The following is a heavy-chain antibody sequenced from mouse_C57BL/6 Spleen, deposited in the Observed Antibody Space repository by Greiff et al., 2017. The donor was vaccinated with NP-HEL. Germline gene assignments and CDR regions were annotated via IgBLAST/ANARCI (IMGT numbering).Heavy chain of an antibody. CDR2: IRSKSSNYAT. CDR1: GFTFNTYA. Sequence: EVKVVESGGGLVQPKGSLKLSCAASGFTFNTYAMHWVRQAPGKGLEWVARIRSKSSNYATYYADSVKDRFTISRDDSQSMLYLQMNNLKTEDTAMYYCVRETLDGYYAWFAYWGQGTLVTVSA. J-gene: IGHJ3*01. D-gene: IGHD2-3*01. V-gene: IGHV10-3*01. CDR3: VRETLDGYYAWFAY.